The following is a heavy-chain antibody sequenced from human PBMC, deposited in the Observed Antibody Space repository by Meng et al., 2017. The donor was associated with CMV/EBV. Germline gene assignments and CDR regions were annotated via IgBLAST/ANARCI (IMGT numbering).Heavy chain of an antibody. J-gene: IGHJ3*02. CDR1: GFSLSTSGMC. CDR3: AHSRRFYDAFDI. V-gene: IGHV2-5*08. D-gene: IGHD3-3*01. CDR2: IDWDDDK. Sequence: SGPTLVKPTQTLTLTCTFSGFSLSTSGMCVSWVRQPPGKALEWPALIDWDDDKRYSPSLKSRLTITKDTSKNQVVLTMTNMDPVDTATYYCAHSRRFYDAFDIWGQGTMVTVSS.